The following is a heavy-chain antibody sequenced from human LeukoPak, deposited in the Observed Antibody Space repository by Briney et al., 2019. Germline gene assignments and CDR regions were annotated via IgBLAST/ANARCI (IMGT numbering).Heavy chain of an antibody. D-gene: IGHD2-21*01. CDR1: GYSISSGYY. J-gene: IGHJ3*02. CDR3: ARGIIVAGDALDI. V-gene: IGHV4-38-2*02. CDR2: IYHSGST. Sequence: SETLSLTCTVSGYSISSGYYWGWIRQPPGKGLEWIGSIYHSGSTYYNPSLKSRVTISVDTSKNQFSLKLSSVTAADTAVYYCARGIIVAGDALDIWGQGTMVTVSS.